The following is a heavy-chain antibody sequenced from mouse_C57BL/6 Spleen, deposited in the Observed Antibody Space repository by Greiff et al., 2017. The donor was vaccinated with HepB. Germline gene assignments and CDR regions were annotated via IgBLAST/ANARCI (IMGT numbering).Heavy chain of an antibody. D-gene: IGHD1-1*01. CDR2: IYPGSGST. J-gene: IGHJ4*01. CDR1: GYTFTSYW. Sequence: QVQLQQPGAELVKPGASVKMSCKASGYTFTSYWITWVKQRPGQGLEWIGDIYPGSGSTNYNEKFKSKATLTVDTSSSTAYMQLSSLTSEDSAVYYCARYDYYCSSYFYAMDYWGQGPSVTVSS. CDR3: ARYDYYCSSYFYAMDY. V-gene: IGHV1-55*01.